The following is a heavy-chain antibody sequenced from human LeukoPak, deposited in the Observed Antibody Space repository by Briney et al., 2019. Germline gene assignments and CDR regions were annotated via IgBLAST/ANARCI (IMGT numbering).Heavy chain of an antibody. CDR1: GGSISSGSYY. CDR2: IYTSGST. CDR3: ARYRGGPMEDWFDP. Sequence: KASETLSLTCTVSGGSISSGSYYWSWIRQPAGKGLEWIGRIYTSGSTNYNPSLKSRVTISVDTSKNQFSLKPSSVTAADTAVYYCARYRGGPMEDWFDPWGQGTLVTVSS. J-gene: IGHJ5*02. V-gene: IGHV4-61*02. D-gene: IGHD3-10*01.